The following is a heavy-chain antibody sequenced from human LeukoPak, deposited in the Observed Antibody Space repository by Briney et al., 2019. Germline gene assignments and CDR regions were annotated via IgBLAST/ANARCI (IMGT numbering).Heavy chain of an antibody. D-gene: IGHD3-22*01. J-gene: IGHJ1*01. V-gene: IGHV3-74*01. CDR3: ARAPSEVGGYYPEYFRH. Sequence: GGSLRLSCAASGLTFRSYAMTWVRQAPGKGLVWVSRIKSDGKTNYADSVKGRFTISRDNAKNTVSLQMDSLRAEDTGVYYCARAPSEVGGYYPEYFRHWGQGTLVTVSS. CDR2: IKSDGKT. CDR1: GLTFRSYA.